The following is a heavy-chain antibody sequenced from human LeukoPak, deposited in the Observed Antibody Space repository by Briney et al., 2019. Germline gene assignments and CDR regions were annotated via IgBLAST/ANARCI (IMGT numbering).Heavy chain of an antibody. Sequence: GGSLRLSCGGSGFPFSTYTMHWVCQAPGKGLEWVAGRSYDGSNEYYADSVKGRFTISRDNSKNTLYLQMNSLRVEDTAVYFCARAVRSQAFDIWGQGTMVTVSS. CDR2: RSYDGSNE. J-gene: IGHJ3*02. CDR1: GFPFSTYT. V-gene: IGHV3-30*01. CDR3: ARAVRSQAFDI. D-gene: IGHD1-14*01.